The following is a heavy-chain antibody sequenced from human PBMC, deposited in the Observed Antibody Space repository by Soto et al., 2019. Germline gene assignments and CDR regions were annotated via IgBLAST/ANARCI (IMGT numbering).Heavy chain of an antibody. CDR3: ARDIWDGYYDFGLDV. D-gene: IGHD1-26*01. Sequence: SGTLSLTCTVTVGSISSSYCNWILTPPGTGLEWIGYISYSGNTSYNPSLKSRVTISVDTSKNQFSLKLSYVTAADTDVYYCARDIWDGYYDFGLDVWGRGTTVT. V-gene: IGHV4-59*01. J-gene: IGHJ6*02. CDR2: ISYSGNT. CDR1: VGSISSSY.